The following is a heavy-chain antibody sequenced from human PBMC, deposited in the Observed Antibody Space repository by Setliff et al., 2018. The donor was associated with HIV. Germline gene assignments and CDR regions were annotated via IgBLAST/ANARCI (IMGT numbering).Heavy chain of an antibody. CDR3: ARGNYDTSDYYTNFYYYYMDV. D-gene: IGHD3-22*01. Sequence: PSETLSLTCTVSGDPISTYYWSWVRKPPGKGLEWIGYVYYSGSTSYSPSLRGRVTMSVDPSKNQFSLKLNSVTAADTAIYYCARGNYDTSDYYTNFYYYYMDVWGKGTAVTVPS. CDR1: GDPISTYY. CDR2: VYYSGST. V-gene: IGHV4-59*01. J-gene: IGHJ6*03.